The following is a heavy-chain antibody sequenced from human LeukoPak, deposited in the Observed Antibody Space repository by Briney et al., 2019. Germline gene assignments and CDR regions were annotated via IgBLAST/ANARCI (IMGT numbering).Heavy chain of an antibody. CDR3: ARDLTYYYGSGRNGMNV. D-gene: IGHD3-10*01. Sequence: GGSLRLSCAASGFTFSSYAMSWVRQAPGKGLEWVSAISGSGGSTYYADSVKGRFTISRDNSKNTLYLQMNSLRAEDTAVYYCARDLTYYYGSGRNGMNVWGQGTTVTVSS. CDR1: GFTFSSYA. J-gene: IGHJ6*02. V-gene: IGHV3-23*01. CDR2: ISGSGGST.